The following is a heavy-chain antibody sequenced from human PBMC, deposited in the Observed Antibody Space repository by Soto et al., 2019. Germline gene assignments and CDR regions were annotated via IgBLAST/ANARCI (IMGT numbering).Heavy chain of an antibody. CDR1: GFTFSNYY. V-gene: IGHV3-11*01. CDR2: ISSSGSTI. D-gene: IGHD3-22*01. Sequence: GGSLRLSCAASGFTFSNYYMSWIRQSPGKGLEWVSYISSSGSTIYYADSVKGRFTISRDNAKNSLYLQMNSLRAEDTAVYYCARDQYYNYYDSSGTKVAGAFDIWGQGTMVTVSS. CDR3: ARDQYYNYYDSSGTKVAGAFDI. J-gene: IGHJ3*02.